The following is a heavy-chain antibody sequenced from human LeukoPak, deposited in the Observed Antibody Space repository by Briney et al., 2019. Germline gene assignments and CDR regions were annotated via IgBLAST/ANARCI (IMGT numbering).Heavy chain of an antibody. V-gene: IGHV3-21*01. J-gene: IGHJ4*02. CDR3: ARADWDTAMIDY. CDR1: GFTFSSYS. D-gene: IGHD5-18*01. CDR2: ISSSSSYI. Sequence: PGGSLRLSCAASGFTFSSYSMNWVRLAPGKGLEWVSSISSSSSYIYYADSVKGRFTISRGNAKNSLYLQMNSLRAEDTAVYYCARADWDTAMIDYWGQGTLVTVSS.